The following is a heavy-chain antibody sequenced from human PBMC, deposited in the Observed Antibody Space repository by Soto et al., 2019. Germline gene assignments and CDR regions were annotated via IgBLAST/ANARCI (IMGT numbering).Heavy chain of an antibody. CDR1: GFTFSSYA. J-gene: IGHJ6*02. D-gene: IGHD6-6*01. CDR2: ISGSGGST. Sequence: GGSLRLSCAASGFTFSSYAMSWVRQAPGKGLEWVSAISGSGGSTYYADSVKGRFTISRDNSKNTLYLQMNSLRAEDTAVYYCAKVGYNSSSSGGRGDYYGMDVWGQGTTVTVSS. CDR3: AKVGYNSSSSGGRGDYYGMDV. V-gene: IGHV3-23*01.